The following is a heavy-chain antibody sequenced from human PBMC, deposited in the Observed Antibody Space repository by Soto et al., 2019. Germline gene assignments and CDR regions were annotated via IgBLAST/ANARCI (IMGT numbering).Heavy chain of an antibody. V-gene: IGHV1-3*01. D-gene: IGHD3-10*01. CDR2: INAGNGNT. J-gene: IGHJ5*02. CDR3: ARELWFGELVSSFDP. CDR1: GYTFTSYA. Sequence: ASVKVSCKASGYTFTSYAMHWVRQAPGQRLEWMGWINAGNGNTKYSQKFQGRVTITRDTSASTAYMELSSLRSEDTAVYYCARELWFGELVSSFDPWGQGTLVTSPQ.